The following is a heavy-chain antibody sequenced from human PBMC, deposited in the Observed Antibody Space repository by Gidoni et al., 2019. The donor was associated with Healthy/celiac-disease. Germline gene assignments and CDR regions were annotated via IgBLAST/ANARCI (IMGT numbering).Heavy chain of an antibody. Sequence: QVQLQESGPGLVKPSETLSLTCTVSGGSISSYYWSWIRQPPGKGLEWIGYIYYSGSTNYNPSLKSRVTISVDTSKNQFSLKLSSVTAADTAVYYCARGADAGIDYWGQGTLVTVSS. J-gene: IGHJ4*02. V-gene: IGHV4-59*01. CDR2: IYYSGST. CDR3: ARGADAGIDY. CDR1: GGSISSYY.